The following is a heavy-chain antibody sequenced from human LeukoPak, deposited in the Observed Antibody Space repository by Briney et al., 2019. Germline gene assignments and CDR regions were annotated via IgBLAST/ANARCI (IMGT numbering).Heavy chain of an antibody. CDR1: GFTFSSYA. Sequence: GGSLRLSCAASGFTFSSYAMSWVRQAPGKGLEWVSTISGSGDATYYADSVKGRFTIPRDNSKNTLYLQMNSLRAEDTAVYYCAKTGAYWDISPSPLFDPWGQGTLVTVSS. D-gene: IGHD2-15*01. CDR3: AKTGAYWDISPSPLFDP. CDR2: ISGSGDAT. V-gene: IGHV3-23*01. J-gene: IGHJ5*02.